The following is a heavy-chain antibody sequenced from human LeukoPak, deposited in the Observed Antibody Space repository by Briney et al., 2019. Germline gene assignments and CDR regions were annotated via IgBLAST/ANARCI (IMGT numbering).Heavy chain of an antibody. V-gene: IGHV3-7*01. CDR1: GFSFSQFW. Sequence: GGSLRLSCATSGFSFSQFWMSWVRQTPGKGLEWVANIKQDGSEKYYVDSVKGRFTISRDNAKNSLSLQMNSLRAEDTAVYYCARFSGRSWGQGTLVTVSS. D-gene: IGHD2-15*01. J-gene: IGHJ4*02. CDR3: ARFSGRS. CDR2: IKQDGSEK.